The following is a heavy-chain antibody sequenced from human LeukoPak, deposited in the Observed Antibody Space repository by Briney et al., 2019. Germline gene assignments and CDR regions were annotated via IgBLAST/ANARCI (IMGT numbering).Heavy chain of an antibody. V-gene: IGHV3-7*01. CDR3: AELGITMIGGV. Sequence: GGSLRLSCAASGFRFSSHWMSWVRQAPGKGLEWVANIKEDGSEKYYVDSVKGRFTISRDNAKNSLYLQMNSLRAEDTAVYYCAELGITMIGGVWGKGTTVTISS. CDR1: GFRFSSHW. CDR2: IKEDGSEK. J-gene: IGHJ6*04. D-gene: IGHD3-10*02.